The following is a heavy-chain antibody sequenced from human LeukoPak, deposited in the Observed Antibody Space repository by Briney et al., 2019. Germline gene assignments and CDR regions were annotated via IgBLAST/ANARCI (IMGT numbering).Heavy chain of an antibody. D-gene: IGHD1-26*01. CDR1: GFTFSSYS. J-gene: IGHJ4*02. CDR2: ISSSSSYI. CDR3: ARGGVGANEFDY. V-gene: IGHV3-21*01. Sequence: KPGGSLRLSCAASGFTFSSYSMNWVRQAPGKGLEWVSSISSSSSYIYYADSVKGRFTISRDNAKNSLYLQMNSLRAEDTAVYYCARGGVGANEFDYWGQGTLVTVSS.